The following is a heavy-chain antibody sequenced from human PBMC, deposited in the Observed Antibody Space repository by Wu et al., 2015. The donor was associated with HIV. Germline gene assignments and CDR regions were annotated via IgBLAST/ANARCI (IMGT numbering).Heavy chain of an antibody. CDR2: IIPIFGAI. CDR3: ARSSEYSSSSDHLYYMDV. J-gene: IGHJ6*03. Sequence: QVQLLQSGAEVKKLGSSVKVSCKASGGSFPNSAINWVRQAPGQGLEWMGGIIPIFGAIHYAQKFQGRVTIIADESTSTVYMDLSSLKSEDTAVYFCARSSEYSSSSDHLYYMDVWGKGTAVXVSS. V-gene: IGHV1-69*12. CDR1: GGSFPNSA. D-gene: IGHD6-6*01.